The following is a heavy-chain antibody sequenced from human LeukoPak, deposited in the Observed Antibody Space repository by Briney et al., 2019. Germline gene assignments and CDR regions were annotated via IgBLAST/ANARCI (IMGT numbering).Heavy chain of an antibody. J-gene: IGHJ4*02. D-gene: IGHD4-23*01. CDR2: INPNNGGT. V-gene: IGHV1-2*02. Sequence: ASVKVSCKASGYSFTAYYMHWVRQAPGQGLEWMGWINPNNGGTNYAQKFQGRVTMTRDTSISTAYMELSRLRSDDTAVYYCARVDDYGGPIDYWGQGTLVTVSS. CDR3: ARVDDYGGPIDY. CDR1: GYSFTAYY.